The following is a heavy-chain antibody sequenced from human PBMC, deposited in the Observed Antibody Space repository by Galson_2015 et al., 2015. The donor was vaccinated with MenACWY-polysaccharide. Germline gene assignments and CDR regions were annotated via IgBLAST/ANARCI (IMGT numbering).Heavy chain of an antibody. CDR2: ISGSGGRT. D-gene: IGHD6-13*01. V-gene: IGHV3-23*01. CDR1: GFTFSTNG. J-gene: IGHJ4*02. Sequence: SLRLSCAASGFTFSTNGVSWVRQAPGKGLEWVSSISGSGGRTYYSDSVKGRFTISRDNSKNTLYLQMSSLRAEDTALYYCAKSAAGITVADVRYFDYWGQGTLVTVSS. CDR3: AKSAAGITVADVRYFDY.